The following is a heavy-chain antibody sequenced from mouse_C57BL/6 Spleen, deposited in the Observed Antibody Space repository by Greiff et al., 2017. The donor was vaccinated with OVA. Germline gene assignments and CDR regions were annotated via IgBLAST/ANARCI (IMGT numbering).Heavy chain of an antibody. CDR2: LDPSDSYT. CDR3: ARKVIYYGYDGRFDY. D-gene: IGHD2-2*01. V-gene: IGHV1-50*01. CDR1: GYTFTSYW. Sequence: QVQLQQPGAELVKPGASVKLSCKASGYTFTSYWMQWVKQRPGQGLEWIGELDPSDSYTNYNQKFKGKATLTVDTSSSTAYMQLSSLTSEDSAVYYCARKVIYYGYDGRFDYWGQGTTLTVSS. J-gene: IGHJ2*01.